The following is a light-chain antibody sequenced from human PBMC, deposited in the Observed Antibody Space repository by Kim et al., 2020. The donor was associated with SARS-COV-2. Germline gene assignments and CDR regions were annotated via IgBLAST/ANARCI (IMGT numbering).Light chain of an antibody. CDR3: CSYAGSSTSVV. CDR1: RSDVGSYNL. V-gene: IGLV2-23*01. J-gene: IGLJ2*01. Sequence: SITISGTETRSDVGSYNLVSWYQQHPGKAPKLMIYEGSKRPSGVSNRFSGSKSGNTASLTISGLQAEDEADYYCCSYAGSSTSVVFGGGTQLTVL. CDR2: EGS.